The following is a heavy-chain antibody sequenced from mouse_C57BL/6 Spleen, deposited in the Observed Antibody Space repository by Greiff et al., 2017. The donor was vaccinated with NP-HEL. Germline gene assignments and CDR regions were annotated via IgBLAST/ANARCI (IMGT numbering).Heavy chain of an antibody. J-gene: IGHJ2*01. CDR1: GYSITSGYY. CDR2: ISYDGSN. V-gene: IGHV3-6*01. Sequence: DVKLQESGPGLVKPSQSLSLTCSVTGYSITSGYYWNWIRQFPGNKLEWMGYISYDGSNNYNPSLKNRISITRDTSKNQFFLKLNSVTTEDTATYYCAREGSGFPFDYWGQGTTLTVSS. D-gene: IGHD3-2*02. CDR3: AREGSGFPFDY.